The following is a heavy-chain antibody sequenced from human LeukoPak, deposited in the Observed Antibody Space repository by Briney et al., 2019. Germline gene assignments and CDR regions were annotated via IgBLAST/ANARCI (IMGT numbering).Heavy chain of an antibody. D-gene: IGHD1-20*01. V-gene: IGHV1-2*02. CDR3: ARVWGFYNGHISGLDS. CDR1: GYTFIGDN. J-gene: IGHJ4*03. Sequence: EASVNVSRKASGYTFIGDNMHWGRQAPGQGLEWMGWINPNGGGTNYAQKFQGRVTMTRDTSISTAYMELSRLTSDDTAVYYCARVWGFYNGHISGLDSWGQGSLVTVSS. CDR2: INPNGGGT.